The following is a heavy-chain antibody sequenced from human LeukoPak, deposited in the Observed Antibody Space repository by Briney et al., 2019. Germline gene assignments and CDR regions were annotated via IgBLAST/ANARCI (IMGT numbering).Heavy chain of an antibody. CDR2: IYYSGSA. Sequence: KPSETLSLTCTVSGGSISSYYWSWIRQPPGKGLEWIGYIYYSGSATYNPSLKSRVTLSVDTSKKQLSLKLSSVTAADTAVYYCARHQDVGAFAFDYWGQGTLVTVSS. D-gene: IGHD1-26*01. CDR1: GGSISSYY. J-gene: IGHJ4*02. CDR3: ARHQDVGAFAFDY. V-gene: IGHV4-59*08.